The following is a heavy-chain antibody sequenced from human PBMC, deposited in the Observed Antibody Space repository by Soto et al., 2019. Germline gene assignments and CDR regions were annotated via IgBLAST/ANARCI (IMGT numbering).Heavy chain of an antibody. D-gene: IGHD7-27*01. V-gene: IGHV3-33*01. CDR1: GFIFSSFG. Sequence: GGSLRLSCAASGFIFSSFGMHWVRQAPGKGLEWVAHIWYDGSNTYYADTVKGRFTISRDNSRNTLYLQMNSLRAEDTAVYHCVRDLLGSGGHFDYWGQGT. J-gene: IGHJ4*02. CDR3: VRDLLGSGGHFDY. CDR2: IWYDGSNT.